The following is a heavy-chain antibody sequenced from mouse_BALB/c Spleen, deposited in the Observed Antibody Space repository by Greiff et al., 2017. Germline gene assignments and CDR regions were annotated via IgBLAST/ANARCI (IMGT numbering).Heavy chain of an antibody. V-gene: IGHV8-12*01. CDR1: GFSLSTSGMG. Sequence: QVQLKESGPGILQPSQTLSLTCSFSGFSLSTSGMGVCWIRQPSGKGLEWLAHIYWDDDKRYNPSLKSRLTISKDTSRNQVFLKITSVDTADTATYYCARRLYYYGSSPYAMDYWGQGTSVTVSS. D-gene: IGHD1-1*01. CDR2: IYWDDDK. J-gene: IGHJ4*01. CDR3: ARRLYYYGSSPYAMDY.